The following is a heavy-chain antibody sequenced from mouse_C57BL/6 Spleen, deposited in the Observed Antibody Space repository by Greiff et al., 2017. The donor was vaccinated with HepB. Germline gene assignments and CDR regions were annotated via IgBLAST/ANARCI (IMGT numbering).Heavy chain of an antibody. J-gene: IGHJ4*01. D-gene: IGHD2-4*01. CDR2: INPSSGYT. Sequence: QVQLQQSGAELARPGASVKMSCKASGYTFTSYTMHWVKQRPGQGLEWIGYINPSSGYTKYNQKFKDKATLTADKSSSTAYMQLSSLTSEDSAVYYCARHYDYDGEDYYAMDYWGQGTSVTVSS. CDR1: GYTFTSYT. V-gene: IGHV1-4*01. CDR3: ARHYDYDGEDYYAMDY.